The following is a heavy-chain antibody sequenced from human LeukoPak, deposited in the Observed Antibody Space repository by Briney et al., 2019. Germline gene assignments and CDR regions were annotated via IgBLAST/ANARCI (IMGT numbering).Heavy chain of an antibody. CDR2: INHSGST. CDR3: ARSKIVVVVAATKRSYYFDY. V-gene: IGHV4-34*01. CDR1: GGSFSGYY. J-gene: IGHJ4*02. D-gene: IGHD2-15*01. Sequence: SETLSLTXAVYGGSFSGYYWSWIRQPPGKGLEWIGEINHSGSTNYNPSLKSRVTISVDTSKNQFSLKLSSVTAADTAVYYCARSKIVVVVAATKRSYYFDYWGQRTLVTVSS.